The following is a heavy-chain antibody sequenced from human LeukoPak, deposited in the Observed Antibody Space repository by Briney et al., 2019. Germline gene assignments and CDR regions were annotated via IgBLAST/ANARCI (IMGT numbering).Heavy chain of an antibody. CDR1: GGSFSGYY. J-gene: IGHJ4*02. V-gene: IGHV4-34*01. D-gene: IGHD6-19*01. Sequence: SETLSLTCAVCGGSFSGYYWSWIRQPPGKGLEWIGEINHSGSTNYNPSLKSRVTISVDTSKNQFSLKLSSVTAADTAVYYCARRRSSGRFDYWGQGTLVTVSS. CDR2: INHSGST. CDR3: ARRRSSGRFDY.